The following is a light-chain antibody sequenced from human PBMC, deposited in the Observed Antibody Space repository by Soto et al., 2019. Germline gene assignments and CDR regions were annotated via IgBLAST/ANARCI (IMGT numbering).Light chain of an antibody. Sequence: DIQMTQSTSSLSASVGDRVTITCRASQTISSYLNWYQQKPGKAPKLLIFGASSLQSGVPSRFSGSGSGTDFILTISSLQPEDFATYYCQQSYSSLFTFGPGTKVDFK. J-gene: IGKJ3*01. CDR3: QQSYSSLFT. CDR1: QTISSY. CDR2: GAS. V-gene: IGKV1-39*01.